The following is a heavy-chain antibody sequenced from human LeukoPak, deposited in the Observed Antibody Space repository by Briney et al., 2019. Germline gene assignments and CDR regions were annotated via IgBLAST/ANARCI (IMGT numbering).Heavy chain of an antibody. J-gene: IGHJ4*02. Sequence: GASVKVSCKASGYTFTSYDINWVRQATGQGLEWMGWMNPNNGNTGYAQKFQGRVTITADKSTSTAYMELSSLRSEDTAVYYCARDPYAGYWGQGTLVTVSS. CDR1: GYTFTSYD. CDR2: MNPNNGNT. D-gene: IGHD3-16*01. V-gene: IGHV1-8*01. CDR3: ARDPYAGY.